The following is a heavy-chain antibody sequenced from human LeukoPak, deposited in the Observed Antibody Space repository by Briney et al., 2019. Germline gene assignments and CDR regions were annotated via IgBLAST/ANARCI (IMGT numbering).Heavy chain of an antibody. V-gene: IGHV3-23*01. CDR2: ISGSGDST. Sequence: PGGSLRLSCAASGFTFTDYALSWVRQAPGKGLEWVSVISGSGDSTYYADSVKGRFTISRDSFKNTLYLQMDRLRAEDTAVYYCARDDYGDYGYYGMDVWGQGTTVTVSS. D-gene: IGHD4-17*01. CDR3: ARDDYGDYGYYGMDV. CDR1: GFTFTDYA. J-gene: IGHJ6*02.